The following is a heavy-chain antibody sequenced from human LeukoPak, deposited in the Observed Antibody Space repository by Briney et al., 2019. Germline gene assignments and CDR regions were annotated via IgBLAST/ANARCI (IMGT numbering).Heavy chain of an antibody. Sequence: PGGPLRLSCAASGFTFTTYGMHWVRQAPGKGLECVAFIPYDGSNKYYPDSVKGRFTISRDNSNNTLYLQMNSLRTDDTAVYYCARDTPLAPWGQGTLVTVSS. CDR1: GFTFTTYG. CDR2: IPYDGSNK. J-gene: IGHJ5*02. V-gene: IGHV3-30*02. CDR3: ARDTPLAP.